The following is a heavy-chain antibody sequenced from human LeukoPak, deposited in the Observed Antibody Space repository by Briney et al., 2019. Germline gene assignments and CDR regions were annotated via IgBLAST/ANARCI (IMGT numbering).Heavy chain of an antibody. CDR2: IFNGGST. D-gene: IGHD1-26*01. CDR3: AASIVGLTYDEHFQH. Sequence: GVSLRLSCAAAGFAVSSNHMNWVRQAPRKGLEWVSVIFNGGSTYYADSVKGRFTISRDNSKNTLYLQMNSLRAEDTAVYYCAASIVGLTYDEHFQHWGQGTLVTVSS. J-gene: IGHJ1*01. CDR1: GFAVSSNH. V-gene: IGHV3-53*01.